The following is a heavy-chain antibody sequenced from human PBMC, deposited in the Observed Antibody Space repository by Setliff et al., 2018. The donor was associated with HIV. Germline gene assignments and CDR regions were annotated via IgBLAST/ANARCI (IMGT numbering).Heavy chain of an antibody. Sequence: SVKVSCKASGGTFSSYAISWVRRAPGQGLEWMGGIIPILGIANYAQKFQGRVTITADKSTSTAYMELSSLRSEDTAVYYCARDNVDSDSRTYLHHWGQGTLVTVSS. CDR2: IIPILGIA. J-gene: IGHJ5*02. V-gene: IGHV1-69*10. D-gene: IGHD3-22*01. CDR1: GGTFSSYA. CDR3: ARDNVDSDSRTYLHH.